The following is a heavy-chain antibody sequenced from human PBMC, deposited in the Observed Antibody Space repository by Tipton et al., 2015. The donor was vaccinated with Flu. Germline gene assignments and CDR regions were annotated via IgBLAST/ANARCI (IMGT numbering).Heavy chain of an antibody. CDR1: GGSFSGYY. CDR2: INHSGIT. J-gene: IGHJ6*02. Sequence: TLSLTCAVHGGSFSGYYWSWIRQSPGKGLEWIGEINHSGITKYNPSLKSRVTISVDTSKNEFSLKLSSVTAADTAVYYCARGAENYRYYNYYGMDVWGQGTTVTVSS. CDR3: ARGAENYRYYNYYGMDV. D-gene: IGHD3-16*02. V-gene: IGHV4-34*01.